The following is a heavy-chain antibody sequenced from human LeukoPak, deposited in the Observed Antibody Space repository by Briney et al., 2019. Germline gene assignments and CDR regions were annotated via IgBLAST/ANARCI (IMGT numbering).Heavy chain of an antibody. CDR1: GFTFSSYA. Sequence: GGSLRLSCAASGFTFSSYAMSWVRQAPGKGLEWVSTISGSGGSTYYADSVKGRFTISRDNSKNTLYLQMNSLRAEDTAVYYCAKTAGDFWSGYLVDYWGQGTLVTVSS. CDR3: AKTAGDFWSGYLVDY. J-gene: IGHJ4*02. D-gene: IGHD3-3*01. CDR2: ISGSGGST. V-gene: IGHV3-23*01.